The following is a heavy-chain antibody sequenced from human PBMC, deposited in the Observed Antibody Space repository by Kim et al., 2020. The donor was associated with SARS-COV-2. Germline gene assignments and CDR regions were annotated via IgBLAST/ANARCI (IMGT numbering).Heavy chain of an antibody. CDR2: ISSSSSYI. CDR1: GFTFSSYS. J-gene: IGHJ6*02. CDR3: ARDPILDDYDYYYGMDV. D-gene: IGHD4-17*01. Sequence: GGSLRLSCAASGFTFSSYSMNWVRQAPGKGLEWVSSISSSSSYIYYADSVKGRFTISRDNAKNSLYLQMNSLRAEDTAVYYCARDPILDDYDYYYGMDVWGQGTTVTVSS. V-gene: IGHV3-21*01.